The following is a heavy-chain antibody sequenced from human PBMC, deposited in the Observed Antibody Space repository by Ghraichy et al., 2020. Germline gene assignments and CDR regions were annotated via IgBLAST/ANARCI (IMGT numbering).Heavy chain of an antibody. Sequence: GESLNISCKGSGYSFTSYWIGWVRQMPGKGLEWMGIIYPGDSDTRYSPSFQGQVTISADKSISTAYLQWSSLKASDTAMYYCAITGRVYGEGFDYWGQGTLVTVSS. CDR1: GYSFTSYW. CDR2: IYPGDSDT. J-gene: IGHJ4*02. V-gene: IGHV5-51*01. D-gene: IGHD4-17*01. CDR3: AITGRVYGEGFDY.